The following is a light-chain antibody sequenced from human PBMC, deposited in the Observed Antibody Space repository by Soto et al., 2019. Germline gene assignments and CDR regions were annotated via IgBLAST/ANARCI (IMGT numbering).Light chain of an antibody. CDR2: SNT. CDR1: SSNIATNY. CDR3: ASWDDTLFGWV. Sequence: QSLLTQPPSVSGTPGQGVTISCSGGSSNIATNYVYWYQLLPGTAPNLVIFSNTIRPPRVPDRFSGSKSGASASLVISGLRSEDEADYFCASWDDTLFGWVFGGGTKVTVL. J-gene: IGLJ3*02. V-gene: IGLV1-47*02.